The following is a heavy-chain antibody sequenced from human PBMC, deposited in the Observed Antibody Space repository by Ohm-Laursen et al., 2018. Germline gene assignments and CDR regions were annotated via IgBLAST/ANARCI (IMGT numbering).Heavy chain of an antibody. Sequence: SLRLSFTDSVFSFRTHIFNWVRQAPGKGMAWVSSVSARSTFIYYTDSVEGRFAISRDNAKNSLFLQMNSLRAEDTAVYYCARDSSGSFYYYYGMDVWGQGTTVTVSS. D-gene: IGHD3-22*01. V-gene: IGHV3-21*01. CDR1: VFSFRTHI. CDR2: VSARSTFI. J-gene: IGHJ6*02. CDR3: ARDSSGSFYYYYGMDV.